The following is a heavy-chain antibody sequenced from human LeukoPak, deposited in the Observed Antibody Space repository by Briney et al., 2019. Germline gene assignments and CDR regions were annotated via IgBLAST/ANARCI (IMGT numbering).Heavy chain of an antibody. CDR3: ARRTYYYDSNGYRYYFDY. Sequence: GGSLRLSCAASGFTFSSYAMNWVRQAPGRGLEWVSYIGPSGTAKYYADSVKGRFTISRDNAKNSLYLQMNSLRAEDTALYHCARRTYYYDSNGYRYYFDYWGQGTLVTVSS. V-gene: IGHV3-48*03. D-gene: IGHD3-22*01. CDR2: IGPSGTAK. J-gene: IGHJ4*02. CDR1: GFTFSSYA.